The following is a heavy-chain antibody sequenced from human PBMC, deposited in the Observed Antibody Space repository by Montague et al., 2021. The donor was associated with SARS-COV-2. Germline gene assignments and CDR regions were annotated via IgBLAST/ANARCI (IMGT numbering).Heavy chain of an antibody. CDR1: GFILSAYT. J-gene: IGHJ4*02. V-gene: IGHV3-69-1*02. CDR3: ARALVQPGRPRGDLDF. Sequence: SLRLSCAASGFILSAYTINWVRQAPGKGLEWVSSISPDTTFYADSVKGRFTISRDNARNSVYLQMNTLRAEDMATYFCARALVQPGRPRGDLDFWGRGTLVTVSS. D-gene: IGHD1-1*01. CDR2: ISPDTT.